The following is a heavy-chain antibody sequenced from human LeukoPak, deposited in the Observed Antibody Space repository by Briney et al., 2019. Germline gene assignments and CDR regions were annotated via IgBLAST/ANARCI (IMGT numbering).Heavy chain of an antibody. Sequence: ASVKVSCKASGYTFTCYYMHWVRQAPGQGLEWMGWINPNSGGTNYEKKFQGRVTMTRDTSISTAYMELSRLRSDDTAVYYCARDSPPSYYYGSGSYWFDPWGQGTLVTVSS. V-gene: IGHV1-2*02. CDR1: GYTFTCYY. D-gene: IGHD3-10*01. CDR2: INPNSGGT. CDR3: ARDSPPSYYYGSGSYWFDP. J-gene: IGHJ5*02.